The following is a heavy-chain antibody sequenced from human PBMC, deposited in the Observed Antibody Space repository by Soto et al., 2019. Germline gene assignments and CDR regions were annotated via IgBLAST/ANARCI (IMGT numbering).Heavy chain of an antibody. D-gene: IGHD3-3*01. Sequence: PSETLSPTCAVSGASITSNYWWSWVRQSQGKGLEWIGEIYHTGTTNYNPSLKSRVIISVDTSKNQFSLKLSSVTAADTAVYYCARRGVVILGMDVWGQGTTVTVSS. CDR1: GASITSNYW. CDR3: ARRGVVILGMDV. V-gene: IGHV4-4*02. J-gene: IGHJ6*02. CDR2: IYHTGTT.